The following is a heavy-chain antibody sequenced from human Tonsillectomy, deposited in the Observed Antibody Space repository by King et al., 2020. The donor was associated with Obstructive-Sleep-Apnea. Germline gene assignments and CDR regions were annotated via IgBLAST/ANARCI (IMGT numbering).Heavy chain of an antibody. CDR1: GFTFSSYA. V-gene: IGHV3-23*04. J-gene: IGHJ6*02. Sequence: VQLVESGGGLVQPGGSLRLSCAASGFTFSSYAMSWVRQAPGKGLEWASAISGSGGSTYYADSVKGRFTISRDNSKNTLYLQMNSLRAEDTAVYYCAKDLDEGWDYYYYGMDVWGQGTTVTVSS. CDR3: AKDLDEGWDYYYYGMDV. D-gene: IGHD1-26*01. CDR2: ISGSGGST.